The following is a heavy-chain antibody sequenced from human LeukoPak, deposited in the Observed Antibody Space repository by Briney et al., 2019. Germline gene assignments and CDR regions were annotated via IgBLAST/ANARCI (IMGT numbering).Heavy chain of an antibody. CDR1: GGSFSGYY. J-gene: IGHJ6*03. Sequence: PSETLSFTCAVYGGSFSGYYWSWIRQPPGKGLEWIGEINHSGSTNYNPSLKSRVTISVDTSKNQFSLKLSSVTAADTAVYYCARLAILAPSRLGVVRGTLYWSYYYYYMDVWGKGTTVTISS. CDR2: INHSGST. V-gene: IGHV4-34*01. D-gene: IGHD3-10*01. CDR3: ARLAILAPSRLGVVRGTLYWSYYYYYMDV.